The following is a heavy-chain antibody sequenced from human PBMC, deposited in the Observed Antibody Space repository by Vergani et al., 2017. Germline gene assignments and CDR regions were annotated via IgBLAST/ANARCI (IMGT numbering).Heavy chain of an antibody. J-gene: IGHJ5*02. D-gene: IGHD3-16*01. CDR3: ARGVTYQVYPYNWFDP. V-gene: IGHV1-3*01. Sequence: QVQLVQSGAEVKKPGASVKVSCKASGYTSSGYAVHWVRQAPGQRLEWMGWINAGNGKTKYSQKLQGRVTITRDTSANTVYMELTSLRSEDTAVYYCARGVTYQVYPYNWFDPWGQGTLVTVSS. CDR2: INAGNGKT. CDR1: GYTSSGYA.